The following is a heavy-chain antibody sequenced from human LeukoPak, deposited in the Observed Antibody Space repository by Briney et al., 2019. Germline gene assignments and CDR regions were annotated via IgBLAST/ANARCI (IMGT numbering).Heavy chain of an antibody. CDR1: GGSFSGYY. Sequence: PSETLSLTCAVYGGSFSGYYWSWIRQPPGKGLEWIGEINHSGSTNYNPSLKSRVTISVDTSKNQFSLKLSSVTVADTAVYYCARVGGYCSSTSCYAYWGQGTLVTVSS. D-gene: IGHD2-2*01. CDR2: INHSGST. J-gene: IGHJ4*02. V-gene: IGHV4-34*01. CDR3: ARVGGYCSSTSCYAY.